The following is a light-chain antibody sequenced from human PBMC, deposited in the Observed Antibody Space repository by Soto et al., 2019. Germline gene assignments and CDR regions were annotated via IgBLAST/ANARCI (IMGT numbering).Light chain of an antibody. V-gene: IGLV2-14*01. Sequence: QSALTQPASVSGSPGQSITISCTGTSSDVGGYNYVSWYQQHPGKAPKLMIYDVSNRPSGVSDRFSGSKSGNTASLTISGLQAEAEADHYCSSSTSSSTHVVFGGGTKLTVL. J-gene: IGLJ2*01. CDR2: DVS. CDR1: SSDVGGYNY. CDR3: SSSTSSSTHVV.